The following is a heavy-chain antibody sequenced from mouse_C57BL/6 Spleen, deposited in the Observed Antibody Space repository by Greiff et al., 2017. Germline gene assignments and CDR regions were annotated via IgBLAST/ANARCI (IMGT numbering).Heavy chain of an antibody. D-gene: IGHD1-1*01. CDR1: GYAFSSSW. Sequence: VQLQQSGPELVKPGASVKISCKASGYAFSSSWMNWVKQRPGKGLEWIGRIYPGDGDTNYNGKFKGKATLTADKSSSTAYMQLSSLTSEDSAVYFCAREGSYYYGSRGYFDVWGTGTPVTVSS. J-gene: IGHJ1*03. V-gene: IGHV1-82*01. CDR2: IYPGDGDT. CDR3: AREGSYYYGSRGYFDV.